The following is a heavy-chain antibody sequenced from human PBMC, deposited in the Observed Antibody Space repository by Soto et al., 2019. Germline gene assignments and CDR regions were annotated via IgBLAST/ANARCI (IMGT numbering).Heavy chain of an antibody. CDR1: GFTFSSAA. D-gene: IGHD4-4*01. CDR2: ISGSDSRT. Sequence: GSLRLSCAASGFTFSSAAMNWVRQAPGKGLEWVSIISGSDSRTYYADSVKGRFTISRDNSKNTLYLDMNSLRAEDTAVYYCAKSLDIHYKNWFDPWGQGTLDTVSS. J-gene: IGHJ5*02. CDR3: AKSLDIHYKNWFDP. V-gene: IGHV3-23*01.